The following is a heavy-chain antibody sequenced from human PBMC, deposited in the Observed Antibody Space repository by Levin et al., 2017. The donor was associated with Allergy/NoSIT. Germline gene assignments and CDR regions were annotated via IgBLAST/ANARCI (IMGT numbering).Heavy chain of an antibody. CDR3: AHDPVAANGGYSSFEI. Sequence: NESGPTLVKPTQTLTLTCTFSGFSLRTNGVGVGWIRQPPGKALEWLAVTYRDGDRDGGDHYSPSLRTRLTIIKDTSKNQVVLTMTDMDPVDTATYFCAHDPVAANGGYSSFEIWGPGTLVSVSS. D-gene: IGHD6-25*01. CDR1: GFSLRTNGVG. J-gene: IGHJ3*02. CDR2: TYRDGDRDGGD. V-gene: IGHV2-5*02.